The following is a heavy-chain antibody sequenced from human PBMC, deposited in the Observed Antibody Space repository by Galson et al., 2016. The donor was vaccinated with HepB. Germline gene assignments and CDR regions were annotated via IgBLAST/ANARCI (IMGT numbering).Heavy chain of an antibody. D-gene: IGHD3-3*01. J-gene: IGHJ6*03. CDR3: VKGGGKMEWLLDYYLDV. CDR1: GFSFSNSG. Sequence: SLGLACAASGFSFSNSGMSWVRQAPGRGLEWVSGITRSGDATHYADFVKGRFTISRDNSKNTLYLQMKSLRPEDTAIYYCVKGGGKMEWLLDYYLDVWGKGTTVIVSS. CDR2: ITRSGDAT. V-gene: IGHV3-23*01.